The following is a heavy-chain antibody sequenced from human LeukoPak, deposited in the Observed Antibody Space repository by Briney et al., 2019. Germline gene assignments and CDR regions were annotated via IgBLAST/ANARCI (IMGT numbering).Heavy chain of an antibody. D-gene: IGHD6-19*01. Sequence: PSETLSLTCTVSGGSISSSNYYWGWIRQPPGKGLAWIGNIYYSGSTYYKPSLKTRVTISVDTSKNQFSLKLTSVTAADTAVYYCARHASVDGNWPRPLDYWGQGSLVTVSS. CDR2: IYYSGST. V-gene: IGHV4-39*01. J-gene: IGHJ4*02. CDR3: ARHASVDGNWPRPLDY. CDR1: GGSISSSNYY.